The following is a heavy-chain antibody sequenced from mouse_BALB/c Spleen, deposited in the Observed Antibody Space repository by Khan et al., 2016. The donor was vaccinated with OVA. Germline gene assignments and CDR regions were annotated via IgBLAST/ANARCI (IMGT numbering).Heavy chain of an antibody. CDR2: IWAGGST. J-gene: IGHJ3*01. D-gene: IGHD1-1*01. V-gene: IGHV2-9*02. Sequence: QVRLQQSGPGLVAPSQSLSITCTVSGFSLTTYGVHWVRQPPGKGLEWLGVIWAGGSTNYNSALMSRLSISKDNSKSQAFLKMNSLQTEDTAMYYCARAYYYGAWFAYWGQGTLVTVSA. CDR3: ARAYYYGAWFAY. CDR1: GFSLTTYG.